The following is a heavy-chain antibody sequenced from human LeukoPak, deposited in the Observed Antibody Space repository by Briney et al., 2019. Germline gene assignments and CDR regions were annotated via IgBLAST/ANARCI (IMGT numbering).Heavy chain of an antibody. V-gene: IGHV5-51*01. CDR3: VRQRGASGTINHFDP. J-gene: IGHJ5*02. CDR1: GYSFTTSW. CDR2: FYPDDSDT. Sequence: GESLKISCKTSGYSFTTSWIGWVRQMPGAGLEWVGAFYPDDSDTRYSPSFQGQVVISADRSIRTAYLQWNTLKTSDTAMYYCVRQRGASGTINHFDPWGQGTLVTVSS. D-gene: IGHD3-10*01.